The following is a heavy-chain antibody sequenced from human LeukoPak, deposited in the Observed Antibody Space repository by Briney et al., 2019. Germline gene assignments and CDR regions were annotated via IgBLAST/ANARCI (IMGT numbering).Heavy chain of an antibody. V-gene: IGHV3-53*01. CDR3: ARDGNYYGSGSYTH. J-gene: IGHJ4*02. D-gene: IGHD3-10*01. Sequence: PGGSLRLSCAASGFTVSSNYMSWVRQAPGKGLEWVSVIYSGGSTYYADSVKGRFTISRDNSKNTLYLQMNSLRAEDTAVYYCARDGNYYGSGSYTHWGQGTLVTVSS. CDR2: IYSGGST. CDR1: GFTVSSNY.